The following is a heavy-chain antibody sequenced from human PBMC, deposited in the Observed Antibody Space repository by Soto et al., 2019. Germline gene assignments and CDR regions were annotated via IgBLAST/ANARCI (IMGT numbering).Heavy chain of an antibody. CDR1: GFTFRSYS. Sequence: EVQLVESGGGLVQPGGSLRLSCPASGFTFRSYSMNWVRQAPGKGLDWISYISASTTSIYYADSVQGRFTISRDNAKNSLFLQMNSLRAEDSGIDFCVRGNYEKSIDYWGQGTRVTVSS. CDR3: VRGNYEKSIDY. V-gene: IGHV3-48*01. J-gene: IGHJ4*02. D-gene: IGHD3-16*01. CDR2: ISASTTSI.